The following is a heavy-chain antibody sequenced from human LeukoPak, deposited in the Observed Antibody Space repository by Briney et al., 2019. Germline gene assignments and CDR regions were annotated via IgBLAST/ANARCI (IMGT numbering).Heavy chain of an antibody. D-gene: IGHD2-2*01. V-gene: IGHV3-30-3*02. CDR1: GFTFSSYA. Sequence: GGSLRLSCAASGFTFSSYAMHWVRQAPGKGLEWVVVISYDGSNKYYADSVKGRFTISRDNSKNTLYLQMHSLRAEDTAVFYCAKDIVVVPAASDAFDFWGQGTMVTVSS. CDR3: AKDIVVVPAASDAFDF. J-gene: IGHJ3*01. CDR2: ISYDGSNK.